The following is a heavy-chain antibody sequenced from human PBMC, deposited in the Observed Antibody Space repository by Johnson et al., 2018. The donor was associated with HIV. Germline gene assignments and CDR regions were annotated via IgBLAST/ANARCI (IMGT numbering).Heavy chain of an antibody. CDR1: GFTFSNYW. V-gene: IGHV3-74*01. CDR3: ASSSIAAPGAFDI. CDR2: INGDGSRT. D-gene: IGHD6-6*01. Sequence: VQLVESGGGLVQPGGSLRLSCGGSGFTFSNYWVQWVRQAPGKGLVWVSRINGDGSRTSYADSVKGRFTIARDNAKNTLYLQMNSLRAEDTAVYYCASSSIAAPGAFDIWGQGTMVTVSS. J-gene: IGHJ3*02.